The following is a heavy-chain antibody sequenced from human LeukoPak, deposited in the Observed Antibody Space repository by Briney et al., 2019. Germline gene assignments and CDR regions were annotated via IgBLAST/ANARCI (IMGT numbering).Heavy chain of an antibody. J-gene: IGHJ5*02. D-gene: IGHD3-10*01. V-gene: IGHV4-30-4*01. Sequence: PSETLSLTCTVSGGSISSGDYYWSWIRQPPGKGLEWIGYIYYSGSTYYNPSLKSRVTISVDTSKNQFSLKLSSVTAADTAVYYCARTLRITMVRGVIPNWFDPWGQGTLVTVSS. CDR3: ARTLRITMVRGVIPNWFDP. CDR2: IYYSGST. CDR1: GGSISSGDYY.